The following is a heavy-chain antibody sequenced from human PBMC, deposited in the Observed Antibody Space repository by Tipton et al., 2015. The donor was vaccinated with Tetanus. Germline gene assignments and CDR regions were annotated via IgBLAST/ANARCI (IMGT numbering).Heavy chain of an antibody. Sequence: TLSLTCTVSGGSVNSGGYYWSWIRQPPGKGLEWIGYASYSGSSNYNPSLKSRVIISIDASKNQFSLKLSSVAAADTAVYYCARAYDFWSGHLDFWGQGPLVTVSS. V-gene: IGHV4-61*08. CDR1: GGSVNSGGYY. CDR2: ASYSGSS. D-gene: IGHD3-3*01. CDR3: ARAYDFWSGHLDF. J-gene: IGHJ4*02.